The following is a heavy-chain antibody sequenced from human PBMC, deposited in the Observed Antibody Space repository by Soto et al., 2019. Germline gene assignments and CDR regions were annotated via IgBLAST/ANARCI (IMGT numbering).Heavy chain of an antibody. CDR3: VRGGGGGLFDP. D-gene: IGHD2-15*01. CDR2: ISPGSRYP. CDR1: GFTFGDSY. V-gene: IGHV3-11*06. J-gene: IGHJ5*02. Sequence: QVQLVESGGGLVPPGGSLRLSCAGSGFTFGDSYMSWIRQAQGKGLEWLSYISPGSRYPAYADSVKGRFTISRDNARRSLFLQMTSLTAEDTAMYYCVRGGGGGLFDPWGQGTMVTVSS.